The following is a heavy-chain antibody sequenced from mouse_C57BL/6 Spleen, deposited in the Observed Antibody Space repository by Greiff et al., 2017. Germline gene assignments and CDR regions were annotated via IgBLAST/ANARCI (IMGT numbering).Heavy chain of an antibody. CDR1: GFTIKDYY. D-gene: IGHD2-5*01. V-gene: IGHV14-2*01. CDR2: IDPEDGET. J-gene: IGHJ4*01. Sequence: EVQGVESGAELVKPGASVKLSCTASGFTIKDYYMHWVKQRTEQSLEWIGRIDPEDGETKYAPKFQGKATITADTSANTAYLQLSILTSEDTAVYYGAREWRYSNYAMDYWGQGTSVTVSS. CDR3: AREWRYSNYAMDY.